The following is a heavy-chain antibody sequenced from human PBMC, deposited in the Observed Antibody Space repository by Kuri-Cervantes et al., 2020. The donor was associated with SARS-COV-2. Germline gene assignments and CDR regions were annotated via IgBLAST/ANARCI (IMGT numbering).Heavy chain of an antibody. J-gene: IGHJ4*02. CDR3: ASIGYCSSTSCFVGRGDY. D-gene: IGHD2-2*01. CDR1: GGSISSPNYY. V-gene: IGHV4-39*01. Sequence: SETLSLTCTVSGGSISSPNYYWGWIRQPPGKGLEWIGSIHYSGNTHYSPSLKSRVTISVDTSKNQFSLKLNSVTAADTAVYYCASIGYCSSTSCFVGRGDYWGQGTLVTVSS. CDR2: IHYSGNT.